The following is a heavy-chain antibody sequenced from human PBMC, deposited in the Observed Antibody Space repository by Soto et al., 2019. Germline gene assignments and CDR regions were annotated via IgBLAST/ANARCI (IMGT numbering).Heavy chain of an antibody. CDR1: GGSFSRYY. CDR2: INHSGST. J-gene: IGHJ5*02. CDR3: ARGEGRLVGTWFDP. V-gene: IGHV4-34*01. D-gene: IGHD5-12*01. Sequence: QVQLQQWGAGLLKPSETLSLTCDVYGGSFSRYYWNWIRQPPGKGLEWRGEINHSGSTNYNPSLESRVTISLDTSKTQFSLKLTSVTAADTAVYYCARGEGRLVGTWFDPWGQGTLVTVSS.